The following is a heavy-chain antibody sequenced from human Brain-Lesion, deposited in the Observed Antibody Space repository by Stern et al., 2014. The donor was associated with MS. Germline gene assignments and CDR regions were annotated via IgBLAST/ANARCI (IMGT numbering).Heavy chain of an antibody. CDR2: ITPFKGNT. CDR1: EYTFTYRY. D-gene: IGHD1-26*01. Sequence: VQLVESGAEVRKPGSSVNVSCKASEYTFTYRYLHWVRQAPGQALAWMGWITPFKGNTLYAQKFQDRVTITADRSLSTAYMELSSLKSEDTAMYFCAQSGNYDWYFDLWGRGTLVTVSS. CDR3: AQSGNYDWYFDL. V-gene: IGHV1-45*02. J-gene: IGHJ2*01.